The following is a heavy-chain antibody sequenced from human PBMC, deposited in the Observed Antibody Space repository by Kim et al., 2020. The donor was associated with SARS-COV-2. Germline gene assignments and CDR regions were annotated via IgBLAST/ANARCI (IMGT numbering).Heavy chain of an antibody. Sequence: LKSRVTISVDTSKNLFSLKLSSLTAADTAVYYCARFQQQLVFGRYYGMDVWGQGTTVTVSS. J-gene: IGHJ6*02. CDR3: ARFQQQLVFGRYYGMDV. D-gene: IGHD6-13*01. V-gene: IGHV4-30-2*04.